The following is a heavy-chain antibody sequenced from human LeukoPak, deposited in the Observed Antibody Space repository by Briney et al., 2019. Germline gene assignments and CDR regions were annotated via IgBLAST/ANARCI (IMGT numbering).Heavy chain of an antibody. V-gene: IGHV3-23*01. J-gene: IGHJ4*02. Sequence: SGGSLRLSCLGSGFNFNDAYMNWVRQAPGKGLEWVSAISGSGGSTYYADSVKGRFTISRDNSKNTLYLQLNSLRAEDTAVYYCAKASSGYYFTFNYWGQGTLVTVSS. CDR1: GFNFNDAY. CDR3: AKASSGYYFTFNY. D-gene: IGHD3-22*01. CDR2: ISGSGGST.